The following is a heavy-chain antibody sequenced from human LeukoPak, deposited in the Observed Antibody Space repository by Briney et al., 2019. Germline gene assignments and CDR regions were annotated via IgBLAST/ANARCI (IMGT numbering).Heavy chain of an antibody. CDR1: GFTFSSYA. V-gene: IGHV3-23*01. J-gene: IGHJ4*02. D-gene: IGHD3-22*01. CDR3: AKIASVTYYYDSSGYDY. Sequence: GGSLRLSCAASGFTFSSYAMSWVRQAPGKGLEWVSAISGSGGSTYYADSVKGRFTISRDNSKNTLYLQMNSLRAEDTAVYYFAKIASVTYYYDSSGYDYWGQGTLVTVSS. CDR2: ISGSGGST.